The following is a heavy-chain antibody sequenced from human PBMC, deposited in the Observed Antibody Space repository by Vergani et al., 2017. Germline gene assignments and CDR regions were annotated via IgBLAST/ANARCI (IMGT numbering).Heavy chain of an antibody. V-gene: IGHV3-15*01. CDR3: TTATLLRDSSALYGMDV. Sequence: EVQLVESGGGLVKPGGSLRLSCAASGFTFSNAWMSWVRQAPGKGLEWVGRIKSKTDGGTTDYAAPVKGRFTISRDDSKNTLYLQMNSLKTEDTAVYYCTTATLLRDSSALYGMDVWGQGTTVNVSS. J-gene: IGHJ6*02. D-gene: IGHD3-9*01. CDR1: GFTFSNAW. CDR2: IKSKTDGGTT.